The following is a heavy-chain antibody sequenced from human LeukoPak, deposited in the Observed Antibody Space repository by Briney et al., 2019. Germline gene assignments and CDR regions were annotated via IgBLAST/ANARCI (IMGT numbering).Heavy chain of an antibody. J-gene: IGHJ4*02. CDR1: GYTFTGYY. V-gene: IGHV1-2*02. CDR2: INPNSGGT. CDR3: ASLGEYCSITSCYDSYYFDY. Sequence: ASVKVSCKASGYTFTGYYMHRVRQAPGQGLEWMGWINPNSGGTNYAQKFQGRVTMTRDTSISTAYMELSRLRSDDTAVYYCASLGEYCSITSCYDSYYFDYWGQGTLVTVSS. D-gene: IGHD2-2*01.